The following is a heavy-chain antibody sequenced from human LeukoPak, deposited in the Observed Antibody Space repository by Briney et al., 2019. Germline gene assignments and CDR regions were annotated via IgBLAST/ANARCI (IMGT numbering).Heavy chain of an antibody. Sequence: SETLSLTCAVSGDSISGIVYCWSWTRQPPGKGLEWIGYIFHSVNASNNPSLQTRVTRSADTPKNQFSPRLNSVTAAATAVSYCARDGAGPPRNRFDSWGQGTLVTVSS. V-gene: IGHV4-30-2*01. CDR3: ARDGAGPPRNRFDS. CDR1: GDSISGIVYC. J-gene: IGHJ5*01. CDR2: IFHSVNA.